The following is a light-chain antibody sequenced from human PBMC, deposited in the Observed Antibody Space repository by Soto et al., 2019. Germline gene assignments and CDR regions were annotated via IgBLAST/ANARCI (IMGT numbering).Light chain of an antibody. Sequence: QSVLTQPPSVSEAPGQRVTISCTGSSSNSGAGYEAHWYQQVPGTAPKLLIYENNNRPSGVPDRFSGSKSGTSASLAITGLQAEDEAEYDCQSYDSSLSGYVFGPGTKVTVL. CDR2: ENN. CDR1: SSNSGAGYE. CDR3: QSYDSSLSGYV. V-gene: IGLV1-40*01. J-gene: IGLJ1*01.